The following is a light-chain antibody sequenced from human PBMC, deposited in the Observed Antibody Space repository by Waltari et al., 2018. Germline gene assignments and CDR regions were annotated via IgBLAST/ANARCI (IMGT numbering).Light chain of an antibody. Sequence: QAVVTQEPSLTVSPGGTVTLTCDSNTGAVTSGHYSYWFQQRPGQAPRTLIYDTVNKHAWTPSRCSGSLLGGKAALTLSGAQPEDEADYYCSLSYSGVRVFGGGTKLTVL. CDR2: DTV. CDR3: SLSYSGVRV. J-gene: IGLJ2*01. CDR1: TGAVTSGHY. V-gene: IGLV7-46*01.